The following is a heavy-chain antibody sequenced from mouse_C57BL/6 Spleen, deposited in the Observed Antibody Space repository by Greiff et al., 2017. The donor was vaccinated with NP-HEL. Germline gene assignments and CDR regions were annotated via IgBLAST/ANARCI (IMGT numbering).Heavy chain of an antibody. D-gene: IGHD1-3*01. J-gene: IGHJ1*03. CDR3: TITPPWYFDV. V-gene: IGHV5-9-1*02. Sequence: EVKLEESGEGLVKPGGSLKLSCAASGFTFSSYAMSWVRQTPEKRLEWVAYISSGGDYIYYADTVKGRFTISRDNARNTLYLQMSSLKSEDTAMYYCTITPPWYFDVWGTGTTVTVSS. CDR1: GFTFSSYA. CDR2: ISSGGDYI.